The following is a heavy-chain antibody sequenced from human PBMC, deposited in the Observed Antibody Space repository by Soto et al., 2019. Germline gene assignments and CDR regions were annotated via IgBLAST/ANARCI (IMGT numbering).Heavy chain of an antibody. Sequence: SETLSLTCTVSGGSISSSSYYWGWIRQPPGKGLEWIGSIYYSGSTYYNPSLKSRVTISVDTSKNQFSLKLSSVTAADTAVYYCARHAHSLAPMVRGVPFDYWGQGTLVTVSS. V-gene: IGHV4-39*01. CDR2: IYYSGST. CDR1: GGSISSSSYY. D-gene: IGHD3-10*01. CDR3: ARHAHSLAPMVRGVPFDY. J-gene: IGHJ4*02.